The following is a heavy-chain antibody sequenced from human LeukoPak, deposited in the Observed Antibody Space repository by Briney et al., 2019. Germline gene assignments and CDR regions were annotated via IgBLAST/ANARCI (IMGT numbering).Heavy chain of an antibody. V-gene: IGHV1-18*03. CDR2: ISTHSGGT. CDR3: ARGRTGTWGGYYFDY. J-gene: IGHJ4*02. CDR1: GYSFTSYG. D-gene: IGHD1-1*01. Sequence: GASVKVSCKASGYSFTSYGISWVRQAPGQGPEWMGWISTHSGGTNYAQNFQGRVTMTTDTSTSTAYMELRSLRSDDMAVYYCARGRTGTWGGYYFDYWGQGTLVTVSS.